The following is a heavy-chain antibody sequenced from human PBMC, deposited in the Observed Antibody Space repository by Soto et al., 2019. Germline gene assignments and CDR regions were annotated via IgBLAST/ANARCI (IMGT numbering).Heavy chain of an antibody. V-gene: IGHV3-23*01. CDR3: AKDKLGTTWFDP. D-gene: IGHD1-7*01. Sequence: PGGSLRLSCAASGFTFSSYDMSWVRQAPGKGLEWVSAISGSGGRTYYADSVKGRFTIARDNSKNPLYLQMNSLRAEDTAVYYCAKDKLGTTWFDPWGQGSLVTVSS. CDR1: GFTFSSYD. CDR2: ISGSGGRT. J-gene: IGHJ5*02.